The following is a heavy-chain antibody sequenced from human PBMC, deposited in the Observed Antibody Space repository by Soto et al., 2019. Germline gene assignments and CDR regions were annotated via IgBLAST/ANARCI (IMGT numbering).Heavy chain of an antibody. V-gene: IGHV1-69*06. CDR1: GGTFSSYA. CDR3: ARVLRGYFDLNWFDP. Sequence: SVKVSCKASGGTFSSYAISWVRQAPGQGLEWMGGIIPIFGTANYAQKFQGRATITADKSTSTAYMELSSLRSEDTAVYYCARVLRGYFDLNWFDPWGQGTLVTVSS. J-gene: IGHJ5*02. D-gene: IGHD3-9*01. CDR2: IIPIFGTA.